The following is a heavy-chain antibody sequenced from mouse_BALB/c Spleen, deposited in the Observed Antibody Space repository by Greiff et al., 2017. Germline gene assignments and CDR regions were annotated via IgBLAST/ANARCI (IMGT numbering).Heavy chain of an antibody. CDR1: GYTFTSYV. D-gene: IGHD2-12*01. V-gene: IGHV1-14*01. Sequence: EVQLQESGPELVKPGASVKMSCKASGYTFTSYVMHWVKQKPGQGLEWIGYINPYNDGTKYNEKFKGKATLTSDKSSSTAYMELSSLTSEDSAVYYCARLRQNYAMDYWGQGTSVTVSS. CDR2: INPYNDGT. CDR3: ARLRQNYAMDY. J-gene: IGHJ4*01.